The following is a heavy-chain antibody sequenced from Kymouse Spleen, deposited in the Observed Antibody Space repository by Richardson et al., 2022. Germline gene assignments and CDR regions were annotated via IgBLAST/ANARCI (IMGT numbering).Heavy chain of an antibody. Sequence: QVQLQQWGAGLLKPSETLSLTCAVYGGSFSGYYWSWIRQPPGKGLEWIGEINHSGSTNYNPSLKSRVTISVDTSKNQFSLKLSSVTAADTAVYYCASSITGTLDYWGQGTLVTVSS. CDR2: INHSGST. D-gene: IGHD1-7*01. V-gene: IGHV4-34*01. CDR3: ASSITGTLDY. CDR1: GGSFSGYY. J-gene: IGHJ4*02.